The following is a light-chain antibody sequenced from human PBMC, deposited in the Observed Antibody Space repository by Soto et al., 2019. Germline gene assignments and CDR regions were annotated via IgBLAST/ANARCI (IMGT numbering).Light chain of an antibody. CDR2: AAS. Sequence: EIVLTQSPGTLSLSPGERATLSCRASQSVSSSYLAWYQQKPGQAPRLLIYAASSRATGIPDRFSGSGSGTDFTLTISRLEPEDFALYYCQQYYSSPPITFGQGTRLEIK. V-gene: IGKV3-20*01. J-gene: IGKJ5*01. CDR1: QSVSSSY. CDR3: QQYYSSPPIT.